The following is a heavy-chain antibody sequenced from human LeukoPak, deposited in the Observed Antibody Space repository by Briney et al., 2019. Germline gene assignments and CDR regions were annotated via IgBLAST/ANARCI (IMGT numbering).Heavy chain of an antibody. J-gene: IGHJ6*03. CDR3: ARVSGDWNYVGYYYYYYMDV. CDR2: IIPIFGTA. D-gene: IGHD1-7*01. Sequence: SVKVSCKASGGTFSSYAISWVRQAPGQGLEWMGGIIPIFGTANYAQKFQGRVTITADKSTSTAYMELSSLRSEDTAVYYCARVSGDWNYVGYYYYYYMDVWGKGTTVTVSS. V-gene: IGHV1-69*06. CDR1: GGTFSSYA.